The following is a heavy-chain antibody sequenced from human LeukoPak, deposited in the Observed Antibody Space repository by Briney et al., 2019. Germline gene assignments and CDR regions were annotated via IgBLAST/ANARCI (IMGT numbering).Heavy chain of an antibody. CDR1: GYSISSGYY. V-gene: IGHV4-38-2*01. CDR2: SYHSGRT. D-gene: IGHD3-22*01. CDR3: ARLISGSSGYYHYSYYYYYMDV. J-gene: IGHJ6*03. Sequence: SETLSLTCAVSGYSISSGYYWGWIGPPPGKGREWSGMSYHSGRTYYNTSRKSRVTISEDTTKKQICLKLSSVTAADTAVYYSARLISGSSGYYHYSYYYYYMDVWGKGTTVTVFS.